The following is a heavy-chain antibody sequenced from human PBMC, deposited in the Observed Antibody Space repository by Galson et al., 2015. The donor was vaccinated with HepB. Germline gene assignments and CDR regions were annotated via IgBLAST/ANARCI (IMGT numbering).Heavy chain of an antibody. CDR3: ASVLCGLRLFDH. J-gene: IGHJ4*02. CDR1: GFNVNGND. Sequence: SLRLSCAESGFNVNGNDITWVRRPPGTGQGWVSIICKGGGPNNADTVKGRLTISRDDFKNTVYLKMKSLTAEYTAVYCSASVLCGLRLFDHWGQGTLVTVSS. D-gene: IGHD3-16*01. CDR2: ICKGGGP. V-gene: IGHV3-66*02.